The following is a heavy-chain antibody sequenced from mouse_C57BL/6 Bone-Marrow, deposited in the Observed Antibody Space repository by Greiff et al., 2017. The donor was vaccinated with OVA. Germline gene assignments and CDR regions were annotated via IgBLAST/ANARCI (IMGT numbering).Heavy chain of an antibody. V-gene: IGHV6-3*01. Sequence: EVKLVESGGGLVQPGGSMKLSCVASGFTFSNYWMNWVRQSPEKGLEWVAQIRLKSDNYATHYAESVKGRFTISRDDSKSSVYLQMNNLRAEDTGIYYCTDGYYEAWFAYWGQGTLVTVSA. CDR2: IRLKSDNYAT. CDR3: TDGYYEAWFAY. J-gene: IGHJ3*01. D-gene: IGHD2-3*01. CDR1: GFTFSNYW.